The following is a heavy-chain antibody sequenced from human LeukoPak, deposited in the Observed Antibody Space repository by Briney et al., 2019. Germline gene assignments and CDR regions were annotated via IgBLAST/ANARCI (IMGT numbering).Heavy chain of an antibody. V-gene: IGHV4-59*08. D-gene: IGHD3-3*01. CDR2: IYYSGST. Sequence: SETLSLTCTVSGGSISSYYWSWIRQPPGKGLEWIGYIYYSGSTNYNPSLKSRVTISVDTSKNQFSLKLSSVTAADTAVYYCARTVGFGVVDYWGQGTLVTVSS. J-gene: IGHJ4*02. CDR3: ARTVGFGVVDY. CDR1: GGSISSYY.